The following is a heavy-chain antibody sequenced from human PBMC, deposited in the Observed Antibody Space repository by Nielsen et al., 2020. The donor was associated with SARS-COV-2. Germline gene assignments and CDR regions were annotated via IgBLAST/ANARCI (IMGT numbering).Heavy chain of an antibody. CDR1: GGSISSGDYY. Sequence: SCTVSGGSISSGDYYWSWIRQPPGKGLEWIGYIYYSGSTYYNPSLKSRVTISVDTSKNQFSLKLSSVTAADTAVYYCAREGTGRYCSSTSCYVFDYWGQGTLVTVSS. CDR3: AREGTGRYCSSTSCYVFDY. J-gene: IGHJ4*02. D-gene: IGHD2-2*01. V-gene: IGHV4-30-4*01. CDR2: IYYSGST.